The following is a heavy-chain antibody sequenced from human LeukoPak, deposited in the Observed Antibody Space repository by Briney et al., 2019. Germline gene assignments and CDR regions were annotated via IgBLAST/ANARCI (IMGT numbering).Heavy chain of an antibody. Sequence: PGTSLRLSCAVSGFTSSRYAMHWVRQAPGKGLEWVAVISYDGSKKADSVKGRFTISRDNSKNTLYLQMTSLRAEDTAVYYCARDSSDYWGQGTLVTVSS. CDR2: ISYDGSKK. V-gene: IGHV3-30-3*01. CDR1: GFTSSRYA. J-gene: IGHJ4*02. CDR3: ARDSSDY.